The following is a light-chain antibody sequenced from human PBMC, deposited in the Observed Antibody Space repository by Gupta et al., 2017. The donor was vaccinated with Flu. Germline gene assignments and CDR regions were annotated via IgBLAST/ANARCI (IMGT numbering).Light chain of an antibody. Sequence: QSALTQPRSVSGSPGQSVTLYCTGTSSDVGGYNYVSWYQQHPGKAPKLMIYDVSKRPSGVPDRFSGSKSGNTASLTISGLQAEDEADYYCCSYAGSYTLYVFGTGTKVTVL. J-gene: IGLJ1*01. CDR3: CSYAGSYTLYV. CDR1: SSDVGGYNY. V-gene: IGLV2-11*01. CDR2: DVS.